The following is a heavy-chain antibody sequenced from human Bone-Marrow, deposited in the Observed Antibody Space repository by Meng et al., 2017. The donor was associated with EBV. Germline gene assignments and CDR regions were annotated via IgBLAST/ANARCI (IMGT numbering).Heavy chain of an antibody. D-gene: IGHD4-23*01. CDR3: ARGKRWVRNWFDS. V-gene: IGHV4-34*01. Sequence: VLGKDGVLGLLKHKETLCLTCAVCGGSLVCYYWSWIRQPPGKGLEWIGEINHSGSTNYNPSLKSRVTISVDTSKNQFSLKLSSVTAADTAVYYCARGKRWVRNWFDSWGLGTLVTVSS. J-gene: IGHJ5*01. CDR1: GGSLVCYY. CDR2: INHSGST.